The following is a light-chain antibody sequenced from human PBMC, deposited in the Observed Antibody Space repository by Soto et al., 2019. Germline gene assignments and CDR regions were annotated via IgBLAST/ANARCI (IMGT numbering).Light chain of an antibody. CDR2: WAS. J-gene: IGKJ1*01. Sequence: DIVMTQSPDSLAVSLGERATINCKSSQSVLYSSNNKNYLAWYQQKPGQPPKLLIYWASTRESGVPDRYSGSGVGEDFTLPTRRLQAEDVAVYYCQPYYRPWTFGQGTKVEIK. CDR3: QPYYRPWT. V-gene: IGKV4-1*01. CDR1: QSVLYSSNNKNY.